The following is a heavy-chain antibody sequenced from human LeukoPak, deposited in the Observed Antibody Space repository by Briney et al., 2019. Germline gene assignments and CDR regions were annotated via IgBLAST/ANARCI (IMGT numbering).Heavy chain of an antibody. CDR1: GLTFNTYA. D-gene: IGHD2-2*02. Sequence: PGGSLRLSCGASGLTFNTYAMSWVRQAPGKGLEWVSTISASGGGTYYADSVKGRFTISRDNSKNTLYLQVNSLRVEDTAVYYCAKGTCSSISCYTIDYWGQGTLVTVSS. J-gene: IGHJ4*02. CDR2: ISASGGGT. CDR3: AKGTCSSISCYTIDY. V-gene: IGHV3-23*01.